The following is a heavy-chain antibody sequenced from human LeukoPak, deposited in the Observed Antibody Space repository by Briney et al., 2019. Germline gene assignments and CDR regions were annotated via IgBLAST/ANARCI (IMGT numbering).Heavy chain of an antibody. CDR1: GYTFSSYA. J-gene: IGHJ4*02. CDR3: AKLSDSRGYYYWSVIDY. V-gene: IGHV3-23*01. Sequence: ASVKVSCKASGYTFSSYAMSWVRQAPGKGLEWVSAISGSGGSTYYADSVKGRFTISRDNSKNTLYLQMNSLRAEDTAVYYCAKLSDSRGYYYWSVIDYWGQGTLVTVSS. D-gene: IGHD3-22*01. CDR2: ISGSGGST.